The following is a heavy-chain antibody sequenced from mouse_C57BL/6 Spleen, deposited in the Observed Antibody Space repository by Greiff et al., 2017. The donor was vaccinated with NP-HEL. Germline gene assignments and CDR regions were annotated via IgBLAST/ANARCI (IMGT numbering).Heavy chain of an antibody. CDR3: ARRDYSRAMDY. J-gene: IGHJ4*01. D-gene: IGHD2-5*01. CDR1: GYTFTSYW. Sequence: QVQLQQSGAELVKPGASVKISCKASGYTFTSYWMHWVKQRPGQGLEWIGNINPSNGGTNYNEKFKSKATLTVDKSSSTAYMQLSSLTSEDSGVYYCARRDYSRAMDYWGQGTPVTVSS. CDR2: INPSNGGT. V-gene: IGHV1-53*01.